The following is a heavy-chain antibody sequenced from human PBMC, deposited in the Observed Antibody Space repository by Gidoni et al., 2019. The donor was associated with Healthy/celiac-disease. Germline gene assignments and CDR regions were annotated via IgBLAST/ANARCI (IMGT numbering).Heavy chain of an antibody. Sequence: QVQLVESGGGVVQPGRSLRLSCAASGFTFSAYGVHWVRQAPGKGLEWVTVISSDGSNKYYADSVKGRFTISRDNAKNTLYLQMNSLRAEDTAVYYCAGGGYSSGWFKPGDYWGLGTLVTVSS. CDR1: GFTFSAYG. CDR2: ISSDGSNK. CDR3: AGGGYSSGWFKPGDY. V-gene: IGHV3-30*03. J-gene: IGHJ4*02. D-gene: IGHD6-19*01.